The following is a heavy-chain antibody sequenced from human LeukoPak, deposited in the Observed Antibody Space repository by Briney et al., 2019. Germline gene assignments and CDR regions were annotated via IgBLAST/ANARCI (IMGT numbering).Heavy chain of an antibody. CDR2: IYPAGTT. Sequence: PGGSLRLSCAASGFTVSNSYMTWVRQAPGKGLEWVSFIYPAGTTSYADSVKGRFTISRDSSKNTLHLQMNSLRADDTAVYYWAREQAYWFGPWGQGSLVTVSS. CDR1: GFTVSNSY. J-gene: IGHJ5*02. V-gene: IGHV3-53*01. CDR3: AREQAYWFGP.